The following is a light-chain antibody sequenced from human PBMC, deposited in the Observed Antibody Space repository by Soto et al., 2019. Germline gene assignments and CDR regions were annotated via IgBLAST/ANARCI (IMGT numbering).Light chain of an antibody. CDR3: QQSFATPPT. CDR1: ESVDFF. J-gene: IGKJ4*01. CDR2: AAS. Sequence: DIQMTQSPSSLSASAGDRVTITCRASESVDFFLNWFQHRPGEAPRLLIFAASKLQTGVPLRFSGSGSGTNFTLTITSLQPDDSATYYCQQSFATPPTFGGGTKVEIK. V-gene: IGKV1-39*01.